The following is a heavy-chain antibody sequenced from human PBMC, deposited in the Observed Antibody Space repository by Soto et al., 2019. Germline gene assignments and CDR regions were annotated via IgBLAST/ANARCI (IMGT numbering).Heavy chain of an antibody. J-gene: IGHJ4*02. CDR3: ARDHSSSSPSPDY. CDR1: GFTFSSYG. Sequence: GGSLRLSCAASGFTFSSYGMHWVRQAPGKGLEWVAVIWYDGSNKYYADSVKGRFTISRDNSKNTLYLQMNSLRAEDTAVYYCARDHSSSSPSPDYWGQGTLVTVSS. V-gene: IGHV3-33*01. CDR2: IWYDGSNK. D-gene: IGHD6-6*01.